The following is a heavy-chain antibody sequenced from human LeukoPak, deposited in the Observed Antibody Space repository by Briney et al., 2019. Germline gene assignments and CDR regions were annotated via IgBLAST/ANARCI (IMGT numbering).Heavy chain of an antibody. Sequence: GGSLRLSCTASGFSFSDYGMHSVRQAPGKGPEWVAFIRYDGSSKYYAVSVKGRFTISRDNSRNTLYLQMNSLRAEDTALYYCVKGTTTVTAFVFDYWGQGTLVTVSS. CDR3: VKGTTTVTAFVFDY. J-gene: IGHJ4*02. CDR2: IRYDGSSK. CDR1: GFSFSDYG. V-gene: IGHV3-30*02. D-gene: IGHD4-17*01.